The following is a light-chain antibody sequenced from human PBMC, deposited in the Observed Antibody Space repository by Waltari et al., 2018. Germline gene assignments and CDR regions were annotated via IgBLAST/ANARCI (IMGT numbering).Light chain of an antibody. V-gene: IGKV4-1*01. CDR3: QQCYNSPLT. CDR1: QIVLYSSTNRNC. CDR2: WAS. Sequence: DIVMTQSPDSLALSLGATATINCKSSQIVLYSSTNRNCLAWYQQKPGQPPKLLIYWASTRESGVPDRFIGSESGTDFTLTISSLQAEDVAVYYCQQCYNSPLTFGGGTKVAIK. J-gene: IGKJ4*01.